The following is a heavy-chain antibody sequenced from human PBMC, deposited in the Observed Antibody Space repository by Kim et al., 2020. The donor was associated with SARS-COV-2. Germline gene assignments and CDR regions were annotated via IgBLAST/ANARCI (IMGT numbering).Heavy chain of an antibody. J-gene: IGHJ4*02. CDR1: GGTFSSYA. Sequence: SVKVSCKASGGTFSSYAISWVRQAPGQGLEWMGGIIPIFGTANYAQKFQGRVTITADESTSTAYMELSSLRSEDTAVYYCARVEGSESGYDFGFDYWGQGTLVTVSS. D-gene: IGHD5-12*01. CDR2: IIPIFGTA. CDR3: ARVEGSESGYDFGFDY. V-gene: IGHV1-69*13.